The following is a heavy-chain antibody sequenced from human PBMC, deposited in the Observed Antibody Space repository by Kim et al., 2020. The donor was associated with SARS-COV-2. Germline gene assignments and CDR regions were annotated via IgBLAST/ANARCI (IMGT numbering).Heavy chain of an antibody. CDR1: GFTFDDYA. CDR2: ISGDGGST. CDR3: AKGPPSWELLGEGMVNGFFDY. D-gene: IGHD1-26*01. J-gene: IGHJ4*02. V-gene: IGHV3-43*02. Sequence: LSLTCAASGFTFDDYAMHWVRQAPGKGLEWVSLISGDGGSTYYADSVKGRFTISRDNSKNSLYLQMNSLRTEDTALYYCAKGPPSWELLGEGMVNGFFDYWGQGTLVTVSS.